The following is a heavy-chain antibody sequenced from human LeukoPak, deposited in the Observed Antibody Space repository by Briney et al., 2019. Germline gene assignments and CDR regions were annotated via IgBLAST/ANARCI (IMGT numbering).Heavy chain of an antibody. J-gene: IGHJ4*02. D-gene: IGHD2-21*02. CDR1: GFTFSSYA. CDR3: VRGDWIHC. CDR2: ISGSGGSR. Sequence: GSLRLSCAASGFTFSSYAMSWVRPAPGKGLEWVSGISGSGGSRHYADSVKGRFTVSRDNSKNTLYLQMNSLRVEDTAVYYCVRGDWIHCWGQGTLVTVSS. V-gene: IGHV3-23*01.